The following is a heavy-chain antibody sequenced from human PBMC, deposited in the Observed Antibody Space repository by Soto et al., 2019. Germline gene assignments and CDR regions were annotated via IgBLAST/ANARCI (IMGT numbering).Heavy chain of an antibody. D-gene: IGHD4-17*01. CDR2: IYYSGST. V-gene: IGHV4-59*01. CDR3: ASRRTVTPFHRSYYYYGMDV. J-gene: IGHJ6*02. Sequence: PSETLSLTCTVSGGSISSYYWSWIRQPPGKGLEWIGYIYYSGSTNYNPSLKSRVTISVDTSKNQFSLKLSSVTAADTAVYDCASRRTVTPFHRSYYYYGMDVWGQGTTVTVSS. CDR1: GGSISSYY.